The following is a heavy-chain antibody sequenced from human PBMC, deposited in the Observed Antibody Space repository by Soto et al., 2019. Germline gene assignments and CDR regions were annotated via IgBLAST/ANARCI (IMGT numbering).Heavy chain of an antibody. Sequence: GGTLRLSCSASGFSFGGYAMSWIRQAPGKGLAWVGILRSPDLGGTTEYDASVNGRFLISRDDSKTIAYLQMNSLKTEDTAVYYCTSDLSGLIPAAMVGWLDPWGQGNLSTLAS. CDR1: GFSFGGYA. D-gene: IGHD2-2*01. J-gene: IGHJ5*02. V-gene: IGHV3-49*03. CDR3: TSDLSGLIPAAMVGWLDP. CDR2: LRSPDLGGTT.